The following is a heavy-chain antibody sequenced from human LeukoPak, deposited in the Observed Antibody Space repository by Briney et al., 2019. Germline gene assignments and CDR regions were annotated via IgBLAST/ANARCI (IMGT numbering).Heavy chain of an antibody. Sequence: ASVKVSCKASGYPFYTYGISWVRQAPGQGLEWMGWISVYNGNTNYAQKLQGRLTLTTDTSTSSAYMELRSLRSDDTAMYHCARDRSGPFDSWGQGTLVTVSS. CDR3: ARDRSGPFDS. CDR1: GYPFYTYG. CDR2: ISVYNGNT. D-gene: IGHD3-10*01. J-gene: IGHJ4*02. V-gene: IGHV1-18*01.